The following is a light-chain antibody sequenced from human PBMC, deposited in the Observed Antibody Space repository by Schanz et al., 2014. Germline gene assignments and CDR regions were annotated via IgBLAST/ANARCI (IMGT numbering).Light chain of an antibody. J-gene: IGKJ4*01. V-gene: IGKV3-20*01. CDR2: GAS. CDR3: LRYGTSVT. CDR1: QSLSSSF. Sequence: EIVLTQSPGTLSLSPGERATLSCRASQSLSSSFLAWYQQNPGQAPRLLIYGASSRATGIPDRFSGSGSGTDFTLTISRLEPEDFAVYYCLRYGTSVTFGGGTKVEIK.